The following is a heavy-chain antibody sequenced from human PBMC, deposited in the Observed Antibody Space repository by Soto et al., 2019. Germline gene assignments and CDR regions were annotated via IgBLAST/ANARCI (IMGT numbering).Heavy chain of an antibody. V-gene: IGHV4-39*01. CDR3: ARLLLPGVYFDY. CDR1: GGSISSSSYY. CDR2: IYYSGST. D-gene: IGHD3-10*01. Sequence: PSETLSLTCTVSGGSISSSSYYWGWIRQPPGKGLEWIGSIYYSGSTYYNPSLKSRVTISVDTSKNQFSLKLSSVTAADTAVYYCARLLLPGVYFDYWGQGTLVTVSS. J-gene: IGHJ4*02.